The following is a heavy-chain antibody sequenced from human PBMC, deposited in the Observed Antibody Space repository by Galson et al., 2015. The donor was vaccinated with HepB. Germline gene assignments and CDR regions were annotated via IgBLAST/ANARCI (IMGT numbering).Heavy chain of an antibody. CDR3: AILVDTAMADYYGMDV. J-gene: IGHJ6*02. CDR1: GYTFTSYG. D-gene: IGHD5-18*01. V-gene: IGHV1-18*04. Sequence: SVKVSCKASGYTFTSYGISWVRQAPGQGLEWMGWISAYNGNTNYAQKLQGRVTMTTDTSTSTAYMELRSLRSDDTAVYYCAILVDTAMADYYGMDVWGQGTTVTVSS. CDR2: ISAYNGNT.